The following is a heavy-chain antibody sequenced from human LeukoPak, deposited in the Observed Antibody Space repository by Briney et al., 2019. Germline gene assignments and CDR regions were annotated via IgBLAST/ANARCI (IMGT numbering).Heavy chain of an antibody. CDR3: ARSNPNRNALDL. D-gene: IGHD1-14*01. J-gene: IGHJ3*01. V-gene: IGHV3-7*01. Sequence: GGSLRLSCAASGFNLNSYLMNWVRQAPGRGREWVANIKKDGSEENYLDSVKGRFTVSRDNAKNSLYLQMNSLRGEDTAIYYCARSNPNRNALDLWGQGTMVTISS. CDR1: GFNLNSYL. CDR2: IKKDGSEE.